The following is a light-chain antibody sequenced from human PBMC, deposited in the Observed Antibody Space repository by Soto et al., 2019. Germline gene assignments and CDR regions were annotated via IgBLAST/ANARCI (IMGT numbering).Light chain of an antibody. CDR2: DVS. Sequence: QSALTQPASVSGSPGQSITISCTGTSSDVGGYNYVSWYQQHPGKAPKLMIYDVSNRPSGVSNRFSGSKSGNTASLTISGLQAGEGADYSCSPYTKSTPYVFFGGGPKLTVL. J-gene: IGLJ2*01. CDR3: SPYTKSTPYVF. CDR1: SSDVGGYNY. V-gene: IGLV2-14*01.